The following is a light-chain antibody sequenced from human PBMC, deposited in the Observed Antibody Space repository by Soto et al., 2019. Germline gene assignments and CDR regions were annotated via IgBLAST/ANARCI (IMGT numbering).Light chain of an antibody. CDR1: QNINDC. J-gene: IGKJ1*01. CDR3: QQYGATSPWT. V-gene: IGKV1-5*03. CDR2: KAA. Sequence: DIQVTQSPSTLSASVGDRVTINCRASQNINDCLAWYQQESGKAPKVLIYKAASLGSGVPSRFSGSGSGTEFTLTISSLQTEDVATYYWQQYGATSPWTFGQGTKVEIK.